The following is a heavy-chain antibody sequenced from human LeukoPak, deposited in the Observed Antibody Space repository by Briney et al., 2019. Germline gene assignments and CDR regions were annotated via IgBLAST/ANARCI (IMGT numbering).Heavy chain of an antibody. CDR2: ISSSGSTL. J-gene: IGHJ4*02. CDR3: ARGYYYDSTGYNPFDY. D-gene: IGHD3-22*01. CDR1: GFTFSSYE. V-gene: IGHV3-48*03. Sequence: GGSLRLSCAASGFTFSSYEMNWVRQAPGKGLEWVSYISSSGSTLYYADPLKGRFTISRDNAKNSLYLQMNSLRAEDTAVYYCARGYYYDSTGYNPFDYWGQGTLVNVSS.